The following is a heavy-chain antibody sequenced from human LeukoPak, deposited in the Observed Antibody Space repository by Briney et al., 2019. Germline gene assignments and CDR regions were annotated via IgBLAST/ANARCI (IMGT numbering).Heavy chain of an antibody. Sequence: GESLKISCKGSGHRFTDNWLGWVRQRPGKGLEWMGFIYPGDSNTRYSPSFQGQVTISVDKSISTAYLQWGGLRASDTAMYYCARPQQNYYGSGRDAFDVWGQGTMVTVSS. D-gene: IGHD3-10*01. CDR1: GHRFTDNW. CDR3: ARPQQNYYGSGRDAFDV. CDR2: IYPGDSNT. V-gene: IGHV5-51*01. J-gene: IGHJ3*01.